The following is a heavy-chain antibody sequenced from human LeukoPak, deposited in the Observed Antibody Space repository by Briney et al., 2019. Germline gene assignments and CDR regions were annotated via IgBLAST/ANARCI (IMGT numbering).Heavy chain of an antibody. CDR3: ARNESILGTTGLNDFFDD. D-gene: IGHD1-26*01. CDR1: GGSISRIIDC. Sequence: PSETLSLTCTVSGGSISRIIDCWGWIRQPPGKGLEWIGSIYYSGGTFYNPSLKSRVTISVDTSKNQFSLKLSSVTAADTAIYYCARNESILGTTGLNDFFDDWGLGTLVTVSS. CDR2: IYYSGGT. J-gene: IGHJ4*02. V-gene: IGHV4-39*01.